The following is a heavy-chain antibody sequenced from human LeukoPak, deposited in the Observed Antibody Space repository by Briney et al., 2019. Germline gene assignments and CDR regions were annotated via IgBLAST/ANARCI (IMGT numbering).Heavy chain of an antibody. CDR1: GYTFTGYY. CDR3: ARVVPAAIGPGFDP. V-gene: IGHV1-2*02. Sequence: GASVKVSCKASGYTFTGYYMHWVRQAPGQGLEWMGWINPNSGGTNYAQKFQGRVTMTRDTSISTAYMELSRLRSDDTAVYYCARVVPAAIGPGFDPWGQGTLVTVSS. J-gene: IGHJ5*02. CDR2: INPNSGGT. D-gene: IGHD2-2*02.